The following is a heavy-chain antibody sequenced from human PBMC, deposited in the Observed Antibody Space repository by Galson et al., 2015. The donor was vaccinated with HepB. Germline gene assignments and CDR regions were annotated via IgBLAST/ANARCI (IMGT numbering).Heavy chain of an antibody. V-gene: IGHV5-51*01. CDR2: IYPGDSDT. CDR3: ARQVGVVPAARNHCFDP. J-gene: IGHJ5*02. D-gene: IGHD2-2*01. Sequence: QSGAEVKKPGESLRISCKASGYNFSSYWIGWVRQMPGKGLEWMGIIYPGDSDTRYSPSFRGQVTISADKSIGTAYLQWSSLKASDTAIYYCARQVGVVPAARNHCFDPWGQGTLVTVSS. CDR1: GYNFSSYW.